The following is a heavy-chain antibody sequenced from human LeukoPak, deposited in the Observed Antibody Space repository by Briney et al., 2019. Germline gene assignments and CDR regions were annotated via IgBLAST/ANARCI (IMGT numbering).Heavy chain of an antibody. Sequence: GGSLRLSCAASGFTFSSYGMHWVRQAPGKGLEWVAVISYNGSNKYYADSVKGRFTISRDNAKNTLYLRMNSLRAEDTGVYYCVKGHYCAGSCDYWGQGTLVTVSS. CDR3: VKGHYCAGSCDY. CDR2: ISYNGSNK. J-gene: IGHJ4*02. CDR1: GFTFSSYG. V-gene: IGHV3-30*18. D-gene: IGHD3-10*01.